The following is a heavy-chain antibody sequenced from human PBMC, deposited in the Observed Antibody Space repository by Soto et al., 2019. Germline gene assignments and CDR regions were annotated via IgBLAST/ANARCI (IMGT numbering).Heavy chain of an antibody. J-gene: IGHJ6*02. D-gene: IGHD4-4*01. CDR3: ARLDYMGQDV. Sequence: SETLSLTCTVSGGSISSGGYYWSWIRQHPGKGLEWIGYIYYSGSTYYNPSLKSRVTISVDTSKNQFSLKLSSVTAADTAVYYCARLDYMGQDVWGQGTTVTVSS. CDR1: GGSISSGGYY. CDR2: IYYSGST. V-gene: IGHV4-31*03.